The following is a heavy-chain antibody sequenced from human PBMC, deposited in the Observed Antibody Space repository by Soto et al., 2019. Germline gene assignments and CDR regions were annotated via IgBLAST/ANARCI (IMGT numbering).Heavy chain of an antibody. CDR2: IYSGGST. CDR3: ARDDSDSSGYYYGYFQH. V-gene: IGHV3-53*01. CDR1: GFTVSSNY. Sequence: PGGSLRLSCAASGFTVSSNYMSWVRQAPGKGLEWVSVIYSGGSTYYADSVKGRFTISRDNSKNTLYLQTNSLRAEDTAVYYCARDDSDSSGYYYGYFQHWGQGTLVTVSS. D-gene: IGHD3-22*01. J-gene: IGHJ1*01.